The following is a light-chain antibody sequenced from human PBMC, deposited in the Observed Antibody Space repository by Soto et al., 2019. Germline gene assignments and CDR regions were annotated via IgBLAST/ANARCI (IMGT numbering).Light chain of an antibody. Sequence: QSALTQPASVSGSPGQSITISCTGTSSDVGGYNSVSWYQHHPGKAPKLIIFEVTHRPSGVSNRFSGSKSGNTASLTISGLQAEDEADYFCSSYTSISTLDVFGSGTKLTFL. V-gene: IGLV2-14*01. CDR3: SSYTSISTLDV. J-gene: IGLJ1*01. CDR2: EVT. CDR1: SSDVGGYNS.